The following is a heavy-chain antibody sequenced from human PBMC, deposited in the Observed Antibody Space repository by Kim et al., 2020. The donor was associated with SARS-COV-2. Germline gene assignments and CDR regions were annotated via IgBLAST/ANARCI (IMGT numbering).Heavy chain of an antibody. CDR2: ISAYNGNT. CDR1: GYTFTSYG. CDR3: AREVDDYVWGSRGMDV. Sequence: ASVKVSCKASGYTFTSYGISWVRQAPGQGLEWMGWISAYNGNTNYAQKLQGRVTMTTDTSTSTAYMELRSLRSDDTAVYYCAREVDDYVWGSRGMDVWGQGTTVTVSS. J-gene: IGHJ6*02. D-gene: IGHD3-16*01. V-gene: IGHV1-18*01.